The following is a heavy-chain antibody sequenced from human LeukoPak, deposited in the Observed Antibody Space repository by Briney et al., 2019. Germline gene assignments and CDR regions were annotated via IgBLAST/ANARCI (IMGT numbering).Heavy chain of an antibody. D-gene: IGHD1-26*01. CDR1: GGSISSYY. CDR2: IYTSGST. Sequence: SETLSLTCTVSGGSISSYYWSWIRQPPGKGLEWIGYIYTSGSTNYNPSLKSRVTISVDTSKNQFSLKLSSVTAADTAVHYCASLYSGSYRFPFDYWGQGTLVTVSS. V-gene: IGHV4-4*09. CDR3: ASLYSGSYRFPFDY. J-gene: IGHJ4*02.